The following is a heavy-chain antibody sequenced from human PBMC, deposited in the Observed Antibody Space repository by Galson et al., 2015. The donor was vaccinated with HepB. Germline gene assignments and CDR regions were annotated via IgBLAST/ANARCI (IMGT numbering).Heavy chain of an antibody. J-gene: IGHJ3*02. CDR1: GFTFSNAW. Sequence: SLRLSCAASGFTFSNAWMNWVCQAPGKGLEWVGRIKSKTDGGTTDYAAPVKGRFTISRDDSKNTLYLQMNSLKTEDTAVYYCTTDIPLIVVVTEDAFDIWGQGTMVTVSS. CDR3: TTDIPLIVVVTEDAFDI. CDR2: IKSKTDGGTT. D-gene: IGHD2-21*02. V-gene: IGHV3-15*07.